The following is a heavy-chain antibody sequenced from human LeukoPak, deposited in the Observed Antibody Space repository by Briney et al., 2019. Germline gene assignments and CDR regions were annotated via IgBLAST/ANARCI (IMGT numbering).Heavy chain of an antibody. Sequence: PSETLSLTCIVSGYSISSGYYWGWIRQPPGKGLEWIGSIYYSGSTYYNPSLKSRVTISVDTSKNQFSLKLSSVTAADTAVYYCARDPPDYYGSGLYQMADYWGQGTLVTVSS. CDR2: IYYSGST. CDR1: GYSISSGYY. CDR3: ARDPPDYYGSGLYQMADY. V-gene: IGHV4-38-2*02. J-gene: IGHJ4*02. D-gene: IGHD3-10*01.